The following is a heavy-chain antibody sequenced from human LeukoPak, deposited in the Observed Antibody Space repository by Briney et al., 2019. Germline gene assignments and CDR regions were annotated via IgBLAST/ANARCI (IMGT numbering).Heavy chain of an antibody. J-gene: IGHJ3*02. CDR3: ARDGNDYGDYGDAFDI. Sequence: GGSLRLSCAASGFTFSSYWMSWVRQAPGKGLEWVANIKQDGSEKYYVDSVKGRFTISRDNAKNSLYLQMNSLRGEDTAVYYCARDGNDYGDYGDAFDIWGQGTMVTVSS. CDR2: IKQDGSEK. CDR1: GFTFSSYW. V-gene: IGHV3-7*03. D-gene: IGHD4-17*01.